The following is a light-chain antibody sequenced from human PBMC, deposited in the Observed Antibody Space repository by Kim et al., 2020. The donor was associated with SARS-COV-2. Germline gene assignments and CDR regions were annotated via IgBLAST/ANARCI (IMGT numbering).Light chain of an antibody. J-gene: IGLJ2*01. CDR1: EVGRRS. CDR3: QVWDRSTDHVI. CDR2: FDK. V-gene: IGLV3-21*01. Sequence: PGEAATSTCRGNEVGRRSMHVYQQKPGQAHALVIYFDKDRPSGIAVRCSGSNSENSDTLTISRVEVGDKADYYCQVWDRSTDHVIFGGGTQLTVL.